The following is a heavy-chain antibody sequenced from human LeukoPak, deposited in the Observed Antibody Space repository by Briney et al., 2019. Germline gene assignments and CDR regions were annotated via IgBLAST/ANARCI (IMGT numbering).Heavy chain of an antibody. CDR3: GRRYCTNSVCYHDRGAFDI. D-gene: IGHD2-8*01. J-gene: IGHJ3*02. CDR2: IIPIFSTT. Sequence: SVKVSCKTSGGTFISYIISWVRQAPGQGLEWMGEIIPIFSTTNYAQKFQGRVTITADKSTSTAYMELSSLRTEDTAMYYCGRRYCTNSVCYHDRGAFDIWGQGTMVTVSS. V-gene: IGHV1-69*06. CDR1: GGTFISYI.